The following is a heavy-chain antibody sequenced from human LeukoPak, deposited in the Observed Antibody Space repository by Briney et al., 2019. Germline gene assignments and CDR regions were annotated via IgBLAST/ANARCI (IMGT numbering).Heavy chain of an antibody. CDR1: GFTFSSYA. CDR2: ISYDGSNK. D-gene: IGHD3-16*02. J-gene: IGHJ4*02. V-gene: IGHV3-30-3*01. Sequence: GGSLRLSCAASGFTFSSYAMHWVRQAPGKGLEWVAVISYDGSNKYYADSVKGRFTISRDNSKNTLYLQMNSLRAEDTAVYYCARDRRYYDYVWGSYRSFDYWGQGTLVTVS. CDR3: ARDRRYYDYVWGSYRSFDY.